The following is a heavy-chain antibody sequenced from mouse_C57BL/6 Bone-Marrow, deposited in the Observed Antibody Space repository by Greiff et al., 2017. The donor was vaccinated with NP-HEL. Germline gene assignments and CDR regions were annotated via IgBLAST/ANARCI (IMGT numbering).Heavy chain of an antibody. J-gene: IGHJ4*01. D-gene: IGHD1-1*01. CDR1: GYTFTSYW. V-gene: IGHV1-53*01. CDR2: INPSNGGT. Sequence: QVQLQQPGTELVKPGASVKLSCKASGYTFTSYWMHWVKQRPGQGLEWIGNINPSNGGTNYNEKFKSKATLTVDKSSSTAYTQLSSLTSEASAVLCCARTPRLCYGFPAYAMDYWGQGTSVTVSS. CDR3: ARTPRLCYGFPAYAMDY.